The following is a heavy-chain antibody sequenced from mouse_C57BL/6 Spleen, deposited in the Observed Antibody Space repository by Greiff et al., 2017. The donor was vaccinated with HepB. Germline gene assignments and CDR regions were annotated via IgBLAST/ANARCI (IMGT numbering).Heavy chain of an antibody. CDR1: GYTFTSYW. CDR2: IDPSDSYT. CDR3: ARSGYGSSYEFDY. J-gene: IGHJ2*01. Sequence: QVQLQQSGAELVMPGASVKLSCKASGYTFTSYWMHWVKQRPGQGLEWIGEIDPSDSYTNYNQKFKGKSTLTVDKSSSTAYMQLSSLTSEDSAVYYCARSGYGSSYEFDYWGQGTTLTVSS. D-gene: IGHD1-1*01. V-gene: IGHV1-69*01.